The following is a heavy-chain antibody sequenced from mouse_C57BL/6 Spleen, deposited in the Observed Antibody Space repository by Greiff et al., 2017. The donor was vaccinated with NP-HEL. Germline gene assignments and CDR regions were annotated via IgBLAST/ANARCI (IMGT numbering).Heavy chain of an antibody. Sequence: EVNLVESGGGLVKPGGSLKLSCAASGFTFSDYGMHWVRQAPEKGLEWVAYISSGSSTNYYADTVKGRFTISRDNAKNTLFLQMPSLRSEDTAMYYCASPNCEWYFDYWGQGTTLTVSS. V-gene: IGHV5-17*01. J-gene: IGHJ2*01. D-gene: IGHD4-1*01. CDR3: ASPNCEWYFDY. CDR1: GFTFSDYG. CDR2: ISSGSSTN.